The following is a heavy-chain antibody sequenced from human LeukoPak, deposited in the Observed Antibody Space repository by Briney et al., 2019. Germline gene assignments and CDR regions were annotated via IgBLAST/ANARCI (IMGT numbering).Heavy chain of an antibody. V-gene: IGHV3-30*03. Sequence: GGSLRLSCAASGFTFSSYSMNWVRQAPGKGLEWVAVISYDGSNKYYADSVKGRFTISRDNSKNTLYLQMNSLRAEDTAVYYCARGYSGSYYVMDHWGQGTLVTVSS. CDR2: ISYDGSNK. CDR3: ARGYSGSYYVMDH. CDR1: GFTFSSYS. J-gene: IGHJ4*02. D-gene: IGHD1-26*01.